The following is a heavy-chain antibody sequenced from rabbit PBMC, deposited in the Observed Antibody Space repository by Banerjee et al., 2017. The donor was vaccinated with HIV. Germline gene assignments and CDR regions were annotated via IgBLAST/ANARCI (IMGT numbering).Heavy chain of an antibody. D-gene: IGHD4-1*01. Sequence: QEQLEESGGDLVKPGASLTLTCTASGFSFSSNYWICWVRQAPGKGLEWIACINTSTGNTVYASWAKGRFTISKTSSTTVTLQMTSLTAADTATYFCARDLAGAIGWNFNLWGQGTLVTVS. CDR1: GFSFSSNYW. CDR3: ARDLAGAIGWNFNL. J-gene: IGHJ4*01. V-gene: IGHV1S45*01. CDR2: INTSTGNT.